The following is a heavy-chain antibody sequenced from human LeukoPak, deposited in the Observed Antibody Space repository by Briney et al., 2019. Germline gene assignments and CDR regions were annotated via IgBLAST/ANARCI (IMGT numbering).Heavy chain of an antibody. V-gene: IGHV4-38-2*01. Sequence: SETLSLTCAVSGYSITAGYYWGWVRQPPGKGLEWIGSIYHTGSTYYNPSLKSRVTISLDTSENHFSLNLTPVTAADTAVYYCARVGAYASLDYWGKGIRVTVSS. CDR1: GYSITAGYY. CDR2: IYHTGST. CDR3: ARVGAYASLDY. J-gene: IGHJ4*02. D-gene: IGHD1-26*01.